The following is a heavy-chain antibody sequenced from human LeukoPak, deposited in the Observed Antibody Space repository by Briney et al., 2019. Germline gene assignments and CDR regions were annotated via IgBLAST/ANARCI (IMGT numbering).Heavy chain of an antibody. D-gene: IGHD3-9*01. J-gene: IGHJ4*02. CDR3: ARESRSLIDY. Sequence: GGSLRLSCAASGFTFSSYSMNWVRQAPGKGLQWVSSISSSSSYIYYADSVKGRFTISRDNAKNSLYLQMNSLRAEDTAVYYCARESRSLIDYWGQGTLVTVSS. V-gene: IGHV3-21*01. CDR2: ISSSSSYI. CDR1: GFTFSSYS.